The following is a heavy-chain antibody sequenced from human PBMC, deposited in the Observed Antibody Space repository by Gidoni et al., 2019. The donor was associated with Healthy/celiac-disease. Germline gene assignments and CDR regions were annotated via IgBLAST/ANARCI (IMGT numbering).Heavy chain of an antibody. D-gene: IGHD5-18*01. CDR1: GYTFTGYY. V-gene: IGHV1-2*04. Sequence: QVQLVQSGAEVKKPGASVKVSCKASGYTFTGYYMHWVRQAPGQGLEWMGWINPNSGGTNYAQKFQGWVTMTRDTSISTAYMELSRLRSDDTAVYYCARGLVDTAMGVYYYYGMDVWGQGTTVTVSS. CDR3: ARGLVDTAMGVYYYYGMDV. J-gene: IGHJ6*02. CDR2: INPNSGGT.